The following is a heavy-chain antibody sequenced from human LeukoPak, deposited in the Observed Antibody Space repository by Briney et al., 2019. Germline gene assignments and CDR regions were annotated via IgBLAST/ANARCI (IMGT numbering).Heavy chain of an antibody. Sequence: ASVKVSCKASGYTFTSYDINWVRQATGQGLEWMGWMNPNSGNTGYAQKFQGRVTMTRNTSISTAYMELSSLRSEDTAVYYCARGPQYYDFWSAHFWGQGTMVIVSS. CDR3: ARGPQYYDFWSAHF. CDR1: GYTFTSYD. CDR2: MNPNSGNT. J-gene: IGHJ3*01. V-gene: IGHV1-8*01. D-gene: IGHD3-3*01.